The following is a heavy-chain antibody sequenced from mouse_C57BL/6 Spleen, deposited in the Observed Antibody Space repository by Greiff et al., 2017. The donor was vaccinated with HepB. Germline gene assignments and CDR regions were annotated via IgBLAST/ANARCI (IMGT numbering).Heavy chain of an antibody. V-gene: IGHV3-2*02. CDR1: GYSITSGYG. CDR3: ARTARIKY. J-gene: IGHJ2*01. D-gene: IGHD1-2*01. CDR2: ISYSGST. Sequence: EVKLMESGPGLVKPSQSLSLTCTVPGYSITSGYGWNWIRQFPGNKLEWMGYISYSGSTNYNPSLKSRISITRDTSTNQFFLQLNSVTTEDTATYYCARTARIKYWGQGTTLTVSS.